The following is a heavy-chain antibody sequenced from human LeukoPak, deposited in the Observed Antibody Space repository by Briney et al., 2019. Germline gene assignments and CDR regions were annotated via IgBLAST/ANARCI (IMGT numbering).Heavy chain of an antibody. J-gene: IGHJ3*02. V-gene: IGHV1-69*13. CDR3: ARSGPDAFDI. CDR1: GGTFSSYA. CDR2: IIPIFGTA. D-gene: IGHD3-10*01. Sequence: ASVKVSCKASGGTFSSYAISWVRQAPGQGLEWMGGIIPIFGTANYAQKFQGRVTITADESTSTAYMELSSLRSEDTAVYYCARSGPDAFDIWGQETMVTVSS.